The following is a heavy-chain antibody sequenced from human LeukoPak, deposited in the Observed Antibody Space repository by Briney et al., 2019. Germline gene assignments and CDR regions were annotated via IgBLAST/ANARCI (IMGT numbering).Heavy chain of an antibody. D-gene: IGHD1-1*01. Sequence: PSETLPLTCAVYGASFSEYYWSWIRQPPGKGLEWIGEIDHSRSTKYNPSLRGRVTISLDTSKNQFSLDLTSVTAADTAVYYCATVSQLGSYNWFDPWGRGTLVTVSS. CDR3: ATVSQLGSYNWFDP. J-gene: IGHJ5*02. V-gene: IGHV4-34*01. CDR2: IDHSRST. CDR1: GASFSEYY.